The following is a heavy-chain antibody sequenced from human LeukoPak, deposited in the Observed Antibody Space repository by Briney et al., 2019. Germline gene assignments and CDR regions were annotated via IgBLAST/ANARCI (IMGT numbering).Heavy chain of an antibody. V-gene: IGHV3-53*01. CDR3: ARDEYGVDY. CDR1: GFIISNNY. CDR2: IYSGGST. J-gene: IGHJ4*02. D-gene: IGHD4-17*01. Sequence: AGGSLTLSCAASGFIISNNYMSWVRQAPGKGLEWVSVIYSGGSTCYADSVKGRFTISRDNSKNTLYLQMNSLRAEDTAVYYCARDEYGVDYWGQGTLVTVSS.